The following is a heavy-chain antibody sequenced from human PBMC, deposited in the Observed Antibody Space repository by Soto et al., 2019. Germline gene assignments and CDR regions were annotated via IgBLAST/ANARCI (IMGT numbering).Heavy chain of an antibody. D-gene: IGHD3-3*01. V-gene: IGHV3-23*01. CDR1: GFTFSSYA. CDR2: ISGSGGST. J-gene: IGHJ6*02. CDR3: AKASVRFLEGTMGAQYYYGMDV. Sequence: GGSLRLSCAASGFTFSSYAMSWVRQAPGKGLEWVSAISGSGGSTYYADSVKGRFTISRDNSKNTLYLQMNSLRAEDTAVYYCAKASVRFLEGTMGAQYYYGMDVWGQGTTVTVS.